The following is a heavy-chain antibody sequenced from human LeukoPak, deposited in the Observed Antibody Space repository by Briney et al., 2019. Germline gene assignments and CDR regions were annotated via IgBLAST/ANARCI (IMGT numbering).Heavy chain of an antibody. V-gene: IGHV3-30*18. CDR2: ISYDGSNK. J-gene: IGHJ4*02. CDR1: GFTFSSYS. Sequence: GGSLRLSCAASGFTFSSYSMNWVRQAPGKGLEWVAVISYDGSNKYYADSVKGRFTISRDNSEKTVYLQMNSLRAEDTALYYCAKDIRRGENYGYDQFAYWGQGTLVTVSS. D-gene: IGHD5-18*01. CDR3: AKDIRRGENYGYDQFAY.